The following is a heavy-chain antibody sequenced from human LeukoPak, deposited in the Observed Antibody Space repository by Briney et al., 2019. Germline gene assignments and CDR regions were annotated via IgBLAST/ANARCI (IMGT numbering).Heavy chain of an antibody. CDR3: ASGYCSSTSCHPGCYYYYYMDV. J-gene: IGHJ6*03. Sequence: ASVKVSCKASGGTFSSYAISWVRQAPGQGLEWMGGIIPIFGTANYAQKFQGRVTITTDESPSTAYMELSSLRSEDTAVYYCASGYCSSTSCHPGCYYYYYMDVWGKGTTVTVSS. CDR1: GGTFSSYA. V-gene: IGHV1-69*05. D-gene: IGHD2-2*03. CDR2: IIPIFGTA.